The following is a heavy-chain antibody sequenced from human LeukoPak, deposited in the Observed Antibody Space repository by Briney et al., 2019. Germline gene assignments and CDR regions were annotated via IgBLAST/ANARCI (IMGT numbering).Heavy chain of an antibody. CDR2: IYYSGST. Sequence: SETLSLTCTVSGGSINSGGYYWAWIRQPPGKGLEWIGSIYYSGSTYYNPYLKSRVTISIDMSKNQFSLKLSSVTAADTAVYYCARARAHCTNGVCYEYYFDYWGQGTLVTVSS. V-gene: IGHV4-39*07. D-gene: IGHD2-8*01. J-gene: IGHJ4*02. CDR3: ARARAHCTNGVCYEYYFDY. CDR1: GGSINSGGYY.